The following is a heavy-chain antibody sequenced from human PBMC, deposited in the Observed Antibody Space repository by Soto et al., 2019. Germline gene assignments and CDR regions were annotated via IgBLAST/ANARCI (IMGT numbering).Heavy chain of an antibody. V-gene: IGHV4-30-2*01. J-gene: IGHJ4*02. Sequence: SETLSLTCAVSGGSISSGGSSWTWIRQPPGKGLEWIGYIYHSGSTYYNPSLKSRVTISVDRSKNQFSLKLTSVTAADTAVYYCARGAVVNFDSWGQGTMVTVS. CDR1: GGSISSGGSS. CDR3: ARGAVVNFDS. CDR2: IYHSGST. D-gene: IGHD3-22*01.